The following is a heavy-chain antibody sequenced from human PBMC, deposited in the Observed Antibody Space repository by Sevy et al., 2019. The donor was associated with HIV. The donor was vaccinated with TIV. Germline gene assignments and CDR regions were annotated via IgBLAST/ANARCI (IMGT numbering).Heavy chain of an antibody. CDR2: ITGNGQKK. CDR1: GFVFEDFA. J-gene: IGHJ5*02. Sequence: GGSLRLSCVGSGFVFEDFAVHWVRRSPGKGLEWVSGITGNGQKKFYEGSVKGRFSISRDNARKSLYLQMNNMNFDDTAFYYCVRYMSPTLGTGHNWFDLWGQGTLVTVSS. CDR3: VRYMSPTLGTGHNWFDL. V-gene: IGHV3-9*01. D-gene: IGHD1-20*01.